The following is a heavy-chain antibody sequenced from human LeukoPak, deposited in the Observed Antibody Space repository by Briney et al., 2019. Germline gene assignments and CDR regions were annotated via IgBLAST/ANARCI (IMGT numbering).Heavy chain of an antibody. J-gene: IGHJ4*02. D-gene: IGHD3-22*01. CDR2: IYHSGST. CDR3: ARLLSGYYDSSGTFDY. Sequence: SQTLSLTCTVSGGSISSGGYYWSWIRQPPGTGLEWIGYIYHSGSTYYNPSLKSRVTISVDRSKNQFSLKLSSVTAADTAVYYCARLLSGYYDSSGTFDYWGQGTLVTVSS. V-gene: IGHV4-30-2*01. CDR1: GGSISSGGYY.